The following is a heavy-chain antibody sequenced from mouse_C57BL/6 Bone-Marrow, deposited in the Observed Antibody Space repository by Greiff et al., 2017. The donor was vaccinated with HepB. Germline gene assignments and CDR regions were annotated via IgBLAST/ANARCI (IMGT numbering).Heavy chain of an antibody. CDR3: ARSLLLRDPYFDY. J-gene: IGHJ2*01. Sequence: VKLQESGAELARPGASVKLSCKASGYTFTSYGISWVKQRTGQGLEWIGEIYPRSGNTYYNEKFKGKATLTADKSSSTAYMELRSLTSEDSAVYFCARSLLLRDPYFDYWGQGTTLTVSS. CDR1: GYTFTSYG. CDR2: IYPRSGNT. D-gene: IGHD1-1*01. V-gene: IGHV1-81*01.